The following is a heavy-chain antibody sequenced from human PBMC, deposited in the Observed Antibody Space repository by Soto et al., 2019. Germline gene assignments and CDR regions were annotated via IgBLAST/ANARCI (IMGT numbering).Heavy chain of an antibody. J-gene: IGHJ4*02. Sequence: QVQLVQSGAEVKKPGASVKVSCKASGHTFSSHDINWVRQATGQGLEWMGWMNPNTGNTGYAQTFEGRVSMTRDTSINTANRALSSLRSEDTAVYYCARGRYEYNSWLGLACWGQRTLVTVSS. CDR3: ARGRYEYNSWLGLAC. CDR1: GHTFSSHD. D-gene: IGHD6-6*01. CDR2: MNPNTGNT. V-gene: IGHV1-8*01.